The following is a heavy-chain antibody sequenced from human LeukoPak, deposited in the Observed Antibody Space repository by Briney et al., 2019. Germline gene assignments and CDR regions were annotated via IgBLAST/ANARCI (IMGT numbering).Heavy chain of an antibody. CDR1: GFTFSSYW. V-gene: IGHV3-74*01. CDR2: IKRDGSSP. J-gene: IGHJ4*02. CDR3: AKVLGIAARRPDY. Sequence: GGSLRLSCAASGFTFSSYWMHWIRHAPGKGLVWVSRIKRDGSSPAYADSVKGRFTISRDNSKNTLYLQMNSLRAEDTAVYYCAKVLGIAARRPDYWGQGTLVTVSS. D-gene: IGHD6-6*01.